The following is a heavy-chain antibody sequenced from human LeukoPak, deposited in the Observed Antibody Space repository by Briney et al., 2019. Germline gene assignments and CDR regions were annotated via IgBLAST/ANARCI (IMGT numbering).Heavy chain of an antibody. J-gene: IGHJ4*02. V-gene: IGHV4-39*07. D-gene: IGHD3-22*01. CDR3: ARGRGYYYDSTPHWY. CDR1: GASISSGSNY. CDR2: IYSSGST. Sequence: SETLSLTCSVSGASISSGSNYWGWIRQPPGKTLEWIGSIYSSGSTYYNPSLKSRVIIIIDTPKNHFSLTLSSVTAADTAVYYCARGRGYYYDSTPHWYWGQGTLVTVSS.